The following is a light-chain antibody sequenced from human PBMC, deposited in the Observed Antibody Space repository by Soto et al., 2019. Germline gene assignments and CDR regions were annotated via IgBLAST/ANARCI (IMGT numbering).Light chain of an antibody. CDR3: LQHNSYPRT. J-gene: IGKJ1*01. CDR2: AAS. V-gene: IGKV1-17*01. Sequence: DIQMPQSPSSLSASVGDRVTITCRASQGIRNDLSWYQQKPGKAPKRLIYAASTLQSGVPSRFSGSGSGTEFTLTISSLQPEDFTTYYCLQHNSYPRTFGQGTKVEIK. CDR1: QGIRND.